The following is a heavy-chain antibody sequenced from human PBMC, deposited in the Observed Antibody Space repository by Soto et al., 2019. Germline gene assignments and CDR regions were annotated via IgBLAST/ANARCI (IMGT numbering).Heavy chain of an antibody. CDR1: GFTFSSYA. J-gene: IGHJ6*02. D-gene: IGHD2-15*01. V-gene: IGHV3-30-3*01. Sequence: QVQLVESGGGVVQPGRSLRLSCAASGFTFSSYAMHWVRQAPGKGLEWVAVISYDGSNKYYADSVKGRFTISRDNSKNTLYLQMNSLRAEDTAVYYCARAQFMLLLSYYGMDVWGQGTTVTVSS. CDR3: ARAQFMLLLSYYGMDV. CDR2: ISYDGSNK.